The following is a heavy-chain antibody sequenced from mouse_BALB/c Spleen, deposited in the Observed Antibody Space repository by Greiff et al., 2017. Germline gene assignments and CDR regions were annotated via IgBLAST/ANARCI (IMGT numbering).Heavy chain of an antibody. J-gene: IGHJ3*01. CDR3: ARRTSNWDGFAY. V-gene: IGHV2-6-7*01. CDR1: GFSFTGYG. Sequence: VKVVESGPGLVAPSQSLSITCTVSGFSFTGYGVNWVRQPPGKGLEWLGMIWGDGSTDYNSALKSRLSISKDNSKSQVFLKMNSLQTDDTARYYGARRTSNWDGFAYWGQGTLVTVSA. D-gene: IGHD4-1*01. CDR2: IWGDGST.